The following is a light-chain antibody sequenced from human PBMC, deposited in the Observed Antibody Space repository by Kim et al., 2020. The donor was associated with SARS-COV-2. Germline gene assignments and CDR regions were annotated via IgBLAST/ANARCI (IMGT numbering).Light chain of an antibody. CDR2: GAS. V-gene: IGKV3-20*01. CDR3: KKSDRSFRT. CDR1: QSVDSLF. J-gene: IGKJ1*01. Sequence: EIVLTQFPGTLSLSPGERATLSCRASQSVDSLFLAWYQQRPGQAPRLLIYGASDRATGIPDRFRGSGSGTDFTLTITSLEPEDFAVYYCKKSDRSFRTFGQGTKVDIK.